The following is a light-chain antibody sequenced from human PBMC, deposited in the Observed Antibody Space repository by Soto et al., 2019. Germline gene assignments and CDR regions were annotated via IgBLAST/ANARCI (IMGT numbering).Light chain of an antibody. CDR1: QSISSW. CDR3: QQYNSYST. Sequence: DIQMTQSPSTLSASVGDRVTNTCRASQSISSWVGWYQQKPGKAPKVLIYDASSLESGVPSRFSGSGSGTEFTLTISSLQPDDFATYYCQQYNSYSTFGQGTKV. J-gene: IGKJ1*01. CDR2: DAS. V-gene: IGKV1-5*01.